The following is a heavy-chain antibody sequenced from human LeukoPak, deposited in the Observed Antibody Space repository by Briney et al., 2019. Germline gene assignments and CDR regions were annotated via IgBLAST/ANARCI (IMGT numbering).Heavy chain of an antibody. CDR1: GGFISSRSFY. V-gene: IGHV4-39*01. Sequence: TSETLSLTCTVSGGFISSRSFYWGWIRQPPGKGLEWIGDIYYTGNTYYNPSLKSRVTISVDTSENQFSLKLTSVADADTAVYYCARLVYYFDRTSYHPIDQWGRGTLVTVSS. D-gene: IGHD3-22*01. CDR3: ARLVYYFDRTSYHPIDQ. J-gene: IGHJ4*02. CDR2: IYYTGNT.